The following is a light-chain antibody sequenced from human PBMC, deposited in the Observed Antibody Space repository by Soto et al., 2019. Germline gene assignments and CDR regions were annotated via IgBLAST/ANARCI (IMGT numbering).Light chain of an antibody. Sequence: ESVLTQSPGNLSLSPGERSTLSCRASQSVSSSYLAWYQQKPGQAPRLLIYGASSRATGIPDRFSGSGSGTDFTLTISRLEPEDFAVYYCQQYGSSPLFGQGPKLEIK. V-gene: IGKV3-20*01. CDR1: QSVSSSY. CDR3: QQYGSSPL. CDR2: GAS. J-gene: IGKJ2*01.